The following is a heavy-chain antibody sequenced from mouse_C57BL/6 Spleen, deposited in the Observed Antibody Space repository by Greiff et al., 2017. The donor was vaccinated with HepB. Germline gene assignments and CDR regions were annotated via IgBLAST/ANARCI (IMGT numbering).Heavy chain of an antibody. CDR2: ISSGGSYT. CDR1: GFTFSSYG. J-gene: IGHJ4*01. D-gene: IGHD1-1*01. Sequence: EVKLVESGGDLVKPGGSLKLSCAASGFTFSSYGMSWVRQTPDKRLEWVATISSGGSYTYYPDSVKGRFTISRDNATNPLYLQMSSLKSEDTAMYYCARHYYGSSSMDYWGQGTSVTVSS. V-gene: IGHV5-6*01. CDR3: ARHYYGSSSMDY.